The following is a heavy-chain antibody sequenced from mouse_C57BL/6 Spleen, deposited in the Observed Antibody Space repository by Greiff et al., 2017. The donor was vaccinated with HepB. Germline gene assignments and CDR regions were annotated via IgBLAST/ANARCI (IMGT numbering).Heavy chain of an antibody. CDR2: IYPGDGDT. CDR3: ARSPYDYDVGFAY. CDR1: GYAFSSSW. V-gene: IGHV1-82*01. Sequence: QVQLKQSGPELVKPGASVKISCKASGYAFSSSWMNWVKQRPGKGLEWIGRIYPGDGDTNYNGKFKGKATLTADKSSSTAYMQLSSLTSEDSAVYFCARSPYDYDVGFAYWGQGTLVTVSA. D-gene: IGHD2-4*01. J-gene: IGHJ3*01.